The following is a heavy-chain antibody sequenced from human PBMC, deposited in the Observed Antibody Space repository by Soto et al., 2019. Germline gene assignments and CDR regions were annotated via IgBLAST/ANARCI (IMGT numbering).Heavy chain of an antibody. V-gene: IGHV1-3*01. D-gene: IGHD6-19*01. J-gene: IGHJ4*02. Sequence: ASVKVSCKASGYTFTSYAMHWVRQAPGQRLEWMGWINAGNGNTKYSQKFQGRVTITRDTSASTAYMELSSLRSEDTAVYYCARSIAVAGTRVDYWGQGTLVTVSS. CDR1: GYTFTSYA. CDR2: INAGNGNT. CDR3: ARSIAVAGTRVDY.